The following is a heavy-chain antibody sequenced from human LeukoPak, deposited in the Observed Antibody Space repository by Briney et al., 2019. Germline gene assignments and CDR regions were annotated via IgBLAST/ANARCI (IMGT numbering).Heavy chain of an antibody. J-gene: IGHJ4*02. D-gene: IGHD3-22*01. CDR3: TKVDFAYDSSGFMSK. CDR2: ISWDGTNI. V-gene: IGHV3-43D*04. Sequence: GGSLRLSCATSGFTFNDYAMHWVRQAPGKGLEWVALISWDGTNIFYADFVKSRFVITRDNDKDSLYLQMNSLTVEDAGLYYCTKVDFAYDSSGFMSKWGQGTLVTVSS. CDR1: GFTFNDYA.